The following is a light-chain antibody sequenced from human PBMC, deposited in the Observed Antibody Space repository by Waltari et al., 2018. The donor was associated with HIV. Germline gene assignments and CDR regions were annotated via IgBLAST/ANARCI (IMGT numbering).Light chain of an antibody. CDR3: QVWDSGVL. J-gene: IGLJ2*01. Sequence: SYVLTPPPSVSVAPGKTARITCGGNNIGSKSVHWNQQKPGQAPVLVIYYNNDRPSGIPERFSGSNSGNTATLTISRVEAGDEANYYCQVWDSGVLFGGGTKLTVL. CDR1: NIGSKS. V-gene: IGLV3-21*04. CDR2: YNN.